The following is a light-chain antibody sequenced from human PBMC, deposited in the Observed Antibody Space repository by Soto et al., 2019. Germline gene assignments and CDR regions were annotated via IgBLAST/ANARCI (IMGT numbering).Light chain of an antibody. Sequence: EIVLTQSPGTLYLSPGERATLSCRASQSVSSSYLAWYQQKPGQAPRLLIYGASSRATGIPDRFSGSGSGTDFTLIISRLEPEDFAVYYCHQYGSSAWTFGQGTKVEIK. CDR2: GAS. V-gene: IGKV3-20*01. CDR1: QSVSSSY. J-gene: IGKJ1*01. CDR3: HQYGSSAWT.